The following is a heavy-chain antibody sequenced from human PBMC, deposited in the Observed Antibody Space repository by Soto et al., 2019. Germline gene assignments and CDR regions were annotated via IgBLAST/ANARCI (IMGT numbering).Heavy chain of an antibody. V-gene: IGHV3-23*01. Sequence: GGSLRLSCAASGFTFSSYAMSWVRQAPGKGLEWVSAISGSGGSTYYADSVKGRFTISRENSKNTLYLQMNSLRAEDTAVYYCAKGGRTMVRGVNSKDYYYMDVWGKGTTVTVSS. J-gene: IGHJ6*03. CDR2: ISGSGGST. CDR3: AKGGRTMVRGVNSKDYYYMDV. CDR1: GFTFSSYA. D-gene: IGHD3-10*01.